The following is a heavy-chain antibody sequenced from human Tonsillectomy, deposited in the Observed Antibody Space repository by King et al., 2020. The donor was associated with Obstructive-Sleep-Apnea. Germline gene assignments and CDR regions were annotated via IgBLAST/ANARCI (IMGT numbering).Heavy chain of an antibody. CDR3: VKDRHSSSWYYFEY. CDR1: GFTFDDYA. CDR2: LGWNSGYI. D-gene: IGHD6-13*01. J-gene: IGHJ4*02. V-gene: IGHV3-9*01. Sequence: VQLVESGGGLVQPGRSLRLSCAASGFTFDDYAMHWVRQAPGKGLEGVSGLGWNSGYIGYADSVKGRFTISRDNAKNSLVLQMNSLRAEDTALYYCVKDRHSSSWYYFEYWGQGTLVTVSS.